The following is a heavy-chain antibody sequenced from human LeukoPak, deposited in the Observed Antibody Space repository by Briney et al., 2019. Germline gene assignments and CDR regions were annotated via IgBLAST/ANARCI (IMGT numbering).Heavy chain of an antibody. D-gene: IGHD3-10*01. CDR2: VNNDGTST. CDR3: ARGMMGFFDP. Sequence: GGSVRLSCAASGFTFSNNWMHRVRQAPGKGLVWVSRVNNDGTSTTYADSVKGRFTISRDNAKNTLYLQMNSLRAEDTAVYYCARGMMGFFDPWGQGTLVTVSS. V-gene: IGHV3-74*01. J-gene: IGHJ5*02. CDR1: GFTFSNNW.